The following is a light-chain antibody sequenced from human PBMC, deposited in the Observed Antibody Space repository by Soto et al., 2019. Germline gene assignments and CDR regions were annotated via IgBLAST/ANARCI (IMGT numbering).Light chain of an antibody. CDR3: HQYVSWPPYT. CDR1: QSVSSY. J-gene: IGKJ2*01. V-gene: IGKV3D-15*01. Sequence: EVVMTQSPATLSVSPGERATLSCSASQSVSSYFAWYQHKPGQTPRLLLYGASTRTAGIPDRFSGSGSATEFTLTISSLQSDDFGVYYCHQYVSWPPYTVGQGTRVEIK. CDR2: GAS.